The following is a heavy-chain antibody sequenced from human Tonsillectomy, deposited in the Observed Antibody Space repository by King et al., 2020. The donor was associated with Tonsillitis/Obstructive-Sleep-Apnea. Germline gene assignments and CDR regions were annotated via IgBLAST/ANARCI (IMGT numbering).Heavy chain of an antibody. CDR3: AKGDRSFVNYMDV. V-gene: IGHV3-23*04. D-gene: IGHD6-13*01. CDR1: GFTFSSYA. J-gene: IGHJ6*03. CDR2: VSDGDYIT. Sequence: VQLVESGGALAQPGGSLRLSCAASGFTFSSYAMSWVRQAPGKGLEWVATVSDGDYITFYAESVKGRFTISRDNSNNTLYLQMSSLRAEDTAVYYCAKGDRSFVNYMDVWGKGTTVTVSS.